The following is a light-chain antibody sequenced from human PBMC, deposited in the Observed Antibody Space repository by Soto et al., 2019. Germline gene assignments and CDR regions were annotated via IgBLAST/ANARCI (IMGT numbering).Light chain of an antibody. V-gene: IGKV3-15*01. CDR2: GAS. CDR1: QSVSTN. J-gene: IGKJ4*01. CDR3: QQYNVWPLT. Sequence: EIVMTQSPATLSLSPGERATLSCRGSQSVSTNLAWYQQKPGQAPRLLIYGASTRATGVPGRFSGSGSGTEFTFTISSLQSEDFAVYYCQQYNVWPLTFGGGTKVEIK.